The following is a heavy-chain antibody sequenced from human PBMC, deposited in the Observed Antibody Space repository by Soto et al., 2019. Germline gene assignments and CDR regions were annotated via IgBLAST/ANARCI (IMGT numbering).Heavy chain of an antibody. J-gene: IGHJ4*02. V-gene: IGHV3-21*01. CDR2: ISSSSSYI. Sequence: PGGSLRLSCAASGFTFSSYSMNWVRQAPGKGLEWVSSISSSSSYIYYADSVKGRFTISRDNAKNSLYLQMNSLRAEDTAVYYWARSVVPAAPFAYWCQGTLVTV. CDR3: ARSVVPAAPFAY. CDR1: GFTFSSYS. D-gene: IGHD2-2*01.